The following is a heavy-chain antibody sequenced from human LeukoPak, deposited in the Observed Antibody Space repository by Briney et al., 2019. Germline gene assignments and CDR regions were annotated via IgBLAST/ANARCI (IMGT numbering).Heavy chain of an antibody. D-gene: IGHD4-17*01. J-gene: IGHJ4*02. CDR2: IRYDGSSK. V-gene: IGHV3-30*02. CDR1: GFTFSSYA. Sequence: GGSLRLSCAASGFTFSSYAMHWVRQAPGKGLEWVAFIRYDGSSKYYADSVKGRFTISRDNSKNTLYLQMNSLRAEDTAVYYCAKEIWPTVTTPGWTYFDYWGQGALVTVSS. CDR3: AKEIWPTVTTPGWTYFDY.